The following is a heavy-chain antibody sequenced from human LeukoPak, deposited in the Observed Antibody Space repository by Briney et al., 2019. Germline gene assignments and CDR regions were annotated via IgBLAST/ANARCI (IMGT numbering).Heavy chain of an antibody. Sequence: GGSLRLSCSASEFTFTTFAMSWVRQAPGKGLEWVSGIGGRGDSTYYADSVKGRFTISRDNSKNTLYLQMNNLRVEDTGVFYCAKGSSPFFYDSSGYYDLTFDYWGQGTLVTVSS. CDR1: EFTFTTFA. J-gene: IGHJ4*02. D-gene: IGHD3-22*01. CDR2: IGGRGDST. CDR3: AKGSSPFFYDSSGYYDLTFDY. V-gene: IGHV3-23*01.